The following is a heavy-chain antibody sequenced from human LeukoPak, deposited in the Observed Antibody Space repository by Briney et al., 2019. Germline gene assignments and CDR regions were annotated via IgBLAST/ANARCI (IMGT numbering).Heavy chain of an antibody. CDR2: IYSGGTT. CDR1: GFAVSSKY. J-gene: IGHJ4*02. Sequence: GGSLRLSCAASGFAVSSKYMSWVRQAPGKGLEWVSVIYSGGTTYYADSVKGRFTISRATSKNTLYLQMNSLRAEDTAVYYCARMLISSGYYVDSWGQGTLVTVSS. D-gene: IGHD3-22*01. CDR3: ARMLISSGYYVDS. V-gene: IGHV3-53*01.